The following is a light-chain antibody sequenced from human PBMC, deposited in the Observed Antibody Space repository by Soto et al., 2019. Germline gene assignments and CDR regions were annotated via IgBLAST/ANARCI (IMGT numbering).Light chain of an antibody. CDR1: DSFPTRA. CDR2: AAS. Sequence: ELVLPQSPVPPPLSPGERATIFCSPLDSFPTRALAWYHWRPRQPPKLLIRAASSRAAGIPDRFTGTGSGTDFTLTINRLEPEDFAVYYCQHYDESIFAYRFGQGTKVDSK. CDR3: QHYDESIFAYR. V-gene: IGKV3-20*01. J-gene: IGKJ2*03.